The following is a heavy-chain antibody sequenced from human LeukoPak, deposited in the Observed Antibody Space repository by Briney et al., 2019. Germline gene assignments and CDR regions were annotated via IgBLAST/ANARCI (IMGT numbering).Heavy chain of an antibody. V-gene: IGHV3-53*05. CDR3: ANVGGTYYGSGSYHDY. J-gene: IGHJ4*02. CDR1: GFTVSSNY. D-gene: IGHD3-10*01. CDR2: IYSGGST. Sequence: PGGSLRHSCSASGFTVSSNYMSWVRQAPGKGLEWVSVIYSGGSTYYADSVKGRFTISRDNSKNTLYLQMNSLRAEDTAVYYCANVGGTYYGSGSYHDYWGQGTLVTVSS.